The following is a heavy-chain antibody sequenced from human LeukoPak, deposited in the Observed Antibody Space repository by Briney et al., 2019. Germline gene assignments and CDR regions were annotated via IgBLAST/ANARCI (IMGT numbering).Heavy chain of an antibody. V-gene: IGHV3-23*01. J-gene: IGHJ4*02. CDR2: IIGSSGST. CDR3: ARGDIVVVPAAISIDY. D-gene: IGHD2-2*01. Sequence: PGGSLRLSCVASGFSFNNYAMNWVRQAPGKGLEWVSLIIGSSGSTFYADSVKGRFTISRDKSKNTLYLQMNSLRAEDTAVYYCARGDIVVVPAAISIDYWGQGTLVTVSS. CDR1: GFSFNNYA.